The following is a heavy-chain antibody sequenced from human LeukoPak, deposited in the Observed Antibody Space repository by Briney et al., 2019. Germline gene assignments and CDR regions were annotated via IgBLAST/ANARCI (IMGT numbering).Heavy chain of an antibody. CDR3: ARGGRGGTYGKHNDY. CDR1: GYTFTSYY. V-gene: IGHV1-46*01. CDR2: INPSAGST. D-gene: IGHD1-26*01. J-gene: IGHJ4*02. Sequence: ASVKVSCKASGYTFTSYYMHWVRQAPGQGLEWMGVINPSAGSTSYAQKFQGRVTMTRDTSTSTVYMELSSLRSEDTAVYYCARGGRGGTYGKHNDYWGQGTLVTVSS.